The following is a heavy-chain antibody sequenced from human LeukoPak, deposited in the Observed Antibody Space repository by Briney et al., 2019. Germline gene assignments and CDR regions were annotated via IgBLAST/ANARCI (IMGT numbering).Heavy chain of an antibody. D-gene: IGHD6-19*01. Sequence: SETLSLTCTVSGGSISSSSYYWGWIRQPPGKGLEWIGSIYYSGSTYYNPSLKSRVAISVDTSKNQFSLKLSSVTAADTAVYYCARSVSSGWYHFDYWGQGTLVTVSS. V-gene: IGHV4-39*07. CDR1: GGSISSSSYY. CDR3: ARSVSSGWYHFDY. J-gene: IGHJ4*02. CDR2: IYYSGST.